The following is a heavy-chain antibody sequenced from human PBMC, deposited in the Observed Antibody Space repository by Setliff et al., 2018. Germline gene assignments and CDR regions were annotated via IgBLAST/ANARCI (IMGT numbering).Heavy chain of an antibody. V-gene: IGHV1-18*04. J-gene: IGHJ3*02. CDR1: GYTFNSYG. CDR3: ARSSDSGYYHQRDAFDI. D-gene: IGHD3-22*01. Sequence: ASVQVSCKASGYTFNSYGINWLRQAPGQGLEWLGWISPYNGNTKYAQTVQDRITMATDASTRTSYMELSSLRSDDTAVYFCARSSDSGYYHQRDAFDIWGQGTRVTVSS. CDR2: ISPYNGNT.